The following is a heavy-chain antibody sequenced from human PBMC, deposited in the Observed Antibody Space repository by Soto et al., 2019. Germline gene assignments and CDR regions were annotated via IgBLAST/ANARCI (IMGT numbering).Heavy chain of an antibody. CDR3: VGGGTFLFY. CDR1: GFTFSTYW. Sequence: EVQLVESGGGLVQPGGSLRLPCAASGFTFSTYWMTWVRQPPGKGLEWVASINQDGSERYYVDSVRGRFTISRDNAKNSQFLQMTGLEPEDTALYYFVGGGTFLFYWGQGPRFT. V-gene: IGHV3-7*01. D-gene: IGHD3-16*01. J-gene: IGHJ4*02. CDR2: INQDGSER.